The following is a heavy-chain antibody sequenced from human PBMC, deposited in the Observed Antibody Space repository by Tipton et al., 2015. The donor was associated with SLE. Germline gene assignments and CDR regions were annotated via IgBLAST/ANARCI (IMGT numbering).Heavy chain of an antibody. J-gene: IGHJ6*04. V-gene: IGHV3-9*01. D-gene: IGHD3-10*01. CDR3: AKDIALYGSGSHRPLDV. CDR1: GFSFSDHA. CDR2: IDWRSEKI. Sequence: SLRLSCVGSGFSFSDHAMHWVRQGPRKGLEWGSSIDWRSEKIEYAASVKGRFTISRDNAKNSLFLQMDSLRIEDTALYYCAKDIALYGSGSHRPLDVWGKGTTVTVSS.